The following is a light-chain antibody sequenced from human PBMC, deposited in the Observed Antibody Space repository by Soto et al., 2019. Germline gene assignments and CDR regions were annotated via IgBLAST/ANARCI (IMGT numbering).Light chain of an antibody. J-gene: IGKJ4*01. CDR1: QNIGGW. V-gene: IGKV1-5*03. CDR2: KTS. CDR3: QQYLGYPLT. Sequence: DIQMTQSPSTLSASVGDRVTITCRASQNIGGWLAWYQQRPGKAPNLLIHKTSTLQSGVPSRFSGSGSGTEFTLTISSLQPDDSATFYGQQYLGYPLTFGGGTKVEIK.